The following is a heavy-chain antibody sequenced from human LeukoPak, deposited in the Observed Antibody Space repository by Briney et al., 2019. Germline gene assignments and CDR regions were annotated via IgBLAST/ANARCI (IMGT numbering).Heavy chain of an antibody. Sequence: GASVKVSCKASGYTFTGYYMHWVRQAPGQGLEWMGRINPNSGGTNYAQKLQGRVTMTRDTSISTAYMELSRLRSDDTAVYYCARDLWGYYDILTGLFYWGQGTLVTVSS. CDR1: GYTFTGYY. V-gene: IGHV1-2*06. D-gene: IGHD3-9*01. CDR2: INPNSGGT. CDR3: ARDLWGYYDILTGLFY. J-gene: IGHJ4*02.